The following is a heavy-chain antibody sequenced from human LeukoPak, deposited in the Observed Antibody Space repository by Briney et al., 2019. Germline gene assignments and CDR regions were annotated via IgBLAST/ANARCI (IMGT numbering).Heavy chain of an antibody. CDR3: ARDRDGLGY. CDR1: GGSISSYY. CDR2: ISARVST. V-gene: IGHV4-4*07. Sequence: SERLSLTCTVSGGSISSYYWAWIRQPAGKGLEWIGRISARVSTNYNPSLKSRRTMSVDTSKNQFSLKLSSVTAADTAVYYCARDRDGLGYWGQGALLALFS. D-gene: IGHD5-24*01. J-gene: IGHJ4*02.